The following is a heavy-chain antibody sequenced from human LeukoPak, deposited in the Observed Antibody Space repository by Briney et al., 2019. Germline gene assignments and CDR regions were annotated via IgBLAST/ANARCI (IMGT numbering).Heavy chain of an antibody. CDR1: DDSISDYY. J-gene: IGHJ4*02. CDR2: FYNSGRS. CDR3: TRGAGWLIDY. Sequence: SETLSLTCTVSDDSISDYYRGWIRQPPGKGLEWIGYFYNSGRSTYNPSFKSRVTISADTSKNHFSLKLNSVTTADTAVYYCTRGAGWLIDYWGQGILVTVSS. V-gene: IGHV4-59*01. D-gene: IGHD3-16*01.